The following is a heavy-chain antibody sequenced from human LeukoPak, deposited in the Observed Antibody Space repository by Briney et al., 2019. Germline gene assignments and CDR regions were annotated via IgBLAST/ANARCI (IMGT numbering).Heavy chain of an antibody. V-gene: IGHV3-30*18. D-gene: IGHD6-13*01. CDR2: ISYHGSNK. J-gene: IGHJ6*03. CDR1: AFTFSSYG. CDR3: AKEGYSRGYYSYYYMDV. Sequence: GGSLRLSCAASAFTFSSYGMHWVRQAAGKGLEWVTAISYHGSNKYYADSVKGRFTISRDNSKNTLYVQMNSLRAEDTAVYYCAKEGYSRGYYSYYYMDVWGKGTTVTVSS.